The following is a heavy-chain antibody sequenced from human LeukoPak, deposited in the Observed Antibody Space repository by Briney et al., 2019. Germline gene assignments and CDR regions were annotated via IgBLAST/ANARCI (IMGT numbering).Heavy chain of an antibody. CDR1: GGSISSGSYY. CDR2: IYTSGST. D-gene: IGHD5-24*01. Sequence: SQTLSLTCTVSGGSISSGSYYWSWIRQPAGKGLEWIGRIYTSGSTNYNPSLKSRVTISVDTSKNQFSLKLSSVTAADTAVYYYASVIGWLQIFPFDYWGQGTLVTVSS. J-gene: IGHJ4*02. V-gene: IGHV4-61*02. CDR3: ASVIGWLQIFPFDY.